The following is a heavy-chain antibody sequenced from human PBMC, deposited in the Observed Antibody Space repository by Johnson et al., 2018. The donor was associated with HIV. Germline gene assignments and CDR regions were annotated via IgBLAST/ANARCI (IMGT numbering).Heavy chain of an antibody. D-gene: IGHD1-26*01. Sequence: VQLVESGGGLVQPGGSLKLSCTASGFTFSNAWMNWVRHAPGKGLEWVGRIKSNTDGGTTDYAAPVKGKFTISRDDSKTTLYLQMNSLKTEDTAVYYCITGGSGTIPSGAFDIWGQGTMVTVSS. CDR1: GFTFSNAW. CDR3: ITGGSGTIPSGAFDI. J-gene: IGHJ3*02. V-gene: IGHV3-15*01. CDR2: IKSNTDGGTT.